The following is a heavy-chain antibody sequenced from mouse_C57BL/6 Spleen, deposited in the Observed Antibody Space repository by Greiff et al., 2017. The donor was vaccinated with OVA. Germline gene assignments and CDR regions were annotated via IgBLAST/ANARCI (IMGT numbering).Heavy chain of an antibody. CDR3: ARPPYGSSRGFAY. CDR2: ISSGSSTI. J-gene: IGHJ3*01. Sequence: EVMLVESGGGLVKPGGSLKLSCAASGFTFSDYGMHWVRQAPEKGLEWVAYISSGSSTIYYADTVKGRFTISRDNAKNTLFLQMTSLRSEDTAMYYCARPPYGSSRGFAYWGQGTLVTVSA. CDR1: GFTFSDYG. D-gene: IGHD1-1*01. V-gene: IGHV5-17*01.